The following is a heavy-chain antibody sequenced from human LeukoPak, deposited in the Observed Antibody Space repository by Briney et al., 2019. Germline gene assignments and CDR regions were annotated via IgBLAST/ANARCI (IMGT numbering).Heavy chain of an antibody. CDR1: GFTFSSYE. CDR3: ARASFTGYSSGLIDY. CDR2: ISSSDSTI. V-gene: IGHV3-48*03. Sequence: GGSLRLSCAASGFTFSSYELNWVRQAPGKGLEWLPYISSSDSTIYYVDSVKGRFTISRDNTKNSLYLQMNSLRAEDTAVYYCARASFTGYSSGLIDYWGQGTLVTVSS. D-gene: IGHD6-19*01. J-gene: IGHJ4*02.